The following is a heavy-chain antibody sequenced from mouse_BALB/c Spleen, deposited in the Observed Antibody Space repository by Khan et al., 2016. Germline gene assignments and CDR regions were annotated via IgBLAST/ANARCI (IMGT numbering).Heavy chain of an antibody. J-gene: IGHJ2*01. Sequence: QVRQQQSGAELVKAGASVKMSCKASGYTFTSYWMHWVKQRLGQGLEWFAETNPTNGRTYYNEKFKSKATLTVDKSSSTAYMLLSGPTFEDSVVYYCARIKKIVATYFDYWGQGTTLTVSS. CDR1: GYTFTSYW. CDR2: TNPTNGRT. V-gene: IGHV1S81*02. CDR3: ARIKKIVATYFDY. D-gene: IGHD1-1*01.